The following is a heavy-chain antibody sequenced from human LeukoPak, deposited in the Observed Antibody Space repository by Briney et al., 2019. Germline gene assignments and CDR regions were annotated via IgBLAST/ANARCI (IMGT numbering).Heavy chain of an antibody. J-gene: IGHJ4*02. D-gene: IGHD6-19*01. V-gene: IGHV4-34*01. CDR1: GGSFSGYY. CDR2: INHSGST. CDR3: AFRGWSFDY. Sequence: PSQTLSLTCAVYGGSFSGYYWSWIRQPPGKGLEWIGEINHSGSTNYNPSLKSRVTISVDTSKNQFSLKLSSVTAADTAVYYCAFRGWSFDYWGQGTLVTVSS.